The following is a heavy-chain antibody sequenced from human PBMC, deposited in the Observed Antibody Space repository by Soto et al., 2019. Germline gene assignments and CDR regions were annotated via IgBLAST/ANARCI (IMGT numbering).Heavy chain of an antibody. CDR1: GYTFTSYG. V-gene: IGHV1-18*01. J-gene: IGHJ4*02. D-gene: IGHD3-16*01. CDR3: GGLGGDYRLGELVY. CDR2: ISAYNGNT. Sequence: QVQLVQSGAEVKKPGASVKVSCKASGYTFTSYGISWVRQAPGQGLEWMGWISAYNGNTNYAQKLQGRVTMTTDTCRSAADMGLGGLRSDGTAVYYCGGLGGDYRLGELVYWGQGTLVTVSS.